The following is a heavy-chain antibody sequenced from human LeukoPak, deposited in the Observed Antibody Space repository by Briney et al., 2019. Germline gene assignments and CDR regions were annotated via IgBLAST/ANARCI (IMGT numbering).Heavy chain of an antibody. Sequence: SETLSLTCAVSGGSISSGGYSWSWIRQPPGKGLEWIGYIYHSGSTYYNPSLKSRVTISVDTSKNQFSLKLSSVTAADTAVYYCARRPMWGPSYYYGMDVWGQGTTVTVSS. J-gene: IGHJ6*02. D-gene: IGHD3-16*01. CDR2: IYHSGST. V-gene: IGHV4-30-2*01. CDR1: GGSISSGGYS. CDR3: ARRPMWGPSYYYGMDV.